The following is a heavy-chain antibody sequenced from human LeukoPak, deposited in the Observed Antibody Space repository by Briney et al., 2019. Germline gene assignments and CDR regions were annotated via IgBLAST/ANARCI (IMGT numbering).Heavy chain of an antibody. V-gene: IGHV3-33*01. CDR3: ARGVSRGQGSSWSWFDP. CDR2: IWYDGSNK. CDR1: GFTFSSYG. J-gene: IGHJ5*02. D-gene: IGHD6-13*01. Sequence: GGSLRLSCAASGFTFSSYGMHWVRQAPGKGLEWVAVIWYDGSNKYYADSVKGRFTISRDNSKNTLYLQMNSLRAEDTAVYYCARGVSRGQGSSWSWFDPWGQGTLVTVSS.